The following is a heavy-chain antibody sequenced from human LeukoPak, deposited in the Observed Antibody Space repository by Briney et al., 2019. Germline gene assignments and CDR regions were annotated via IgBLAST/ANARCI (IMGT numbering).Heavy chain of an antibody. CDR2: INPNSGGT. CDR3: ARENYGTTPDY. V-gene: IGHV1-2*02. Sequence: ASVKVSCKASGYTFTSYYMHWVRQAPGQGLEWMGWINPNSGGTNYAQKFQDRVTMTRDTSISTAYMELSRLRSDDTAVYYCARENYGTTPDYWGQGTLVTVSS. J-gene: IGHJ4*02. D-gene: IGHD1-7*01. CDR1: GYTFTSYY.